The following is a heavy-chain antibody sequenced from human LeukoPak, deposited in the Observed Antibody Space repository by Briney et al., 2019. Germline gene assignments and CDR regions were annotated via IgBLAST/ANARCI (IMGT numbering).Heavy chain of an antibody. CDR3: ASHRGYFYYLDY. D-gene: IGHD3-10*01. CDR2: IYFSGST. J-gene: IGHJ4*02. Sequence: SETLSLTCTVSSDSIRSYYWSWIRQHAGKGLEWLGRIYFSGSTNYSPSLKSRVTMSVDTPKNQTSLKLSSVTAADTAVYYCASHRGYFYYLDYWGQGILVTVSS. V-gene: IGHV4-4*07. CDR1: SDSIRSYY.